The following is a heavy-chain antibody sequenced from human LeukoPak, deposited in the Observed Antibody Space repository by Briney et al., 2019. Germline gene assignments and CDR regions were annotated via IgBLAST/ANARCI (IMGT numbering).Heavy chain of an antibody. CDR3: ARCAVAATPYYYYGMDV. V-gene: IGHV4-30-2*01. CDR1: GGSISSGGYS. J-gene: IGHJ6*02. D-gene: IGHD2-15*01. CDR2: IYHSGST. Sequence: PSETLSLTCAVSGGSISSGGYSWSWIRQPPGKGLGWIGYIYHSGSTYYNPSLKSRVTISVDTSKNQFSLKLSSVTAADTAVYYCARCAVAATPYYYYGMDVWGQGTTVTVSS.